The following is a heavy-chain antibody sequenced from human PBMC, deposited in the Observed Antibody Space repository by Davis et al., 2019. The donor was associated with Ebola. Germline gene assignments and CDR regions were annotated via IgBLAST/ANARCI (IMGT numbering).Heavy chain of an antibody. CDR1: GGSISSYY. CDR3: ARLDCSSTSCYYGMDV. J-gene: IGHJ6*02. V-gene: IGHV4-59*08. D-gene: IGHD2-2*01. CDR2: IHHSGST. Sequence: MPSATLSLTCTVSGGSISSYYWSWIRQPPGKGLEWIGYIHHSGSTTYNPSLQSRVTITVDTSKNQFSLKLSSVTAADTAVYYCARLDCSSTSCYYGMDVWGQGTTVTVSS.